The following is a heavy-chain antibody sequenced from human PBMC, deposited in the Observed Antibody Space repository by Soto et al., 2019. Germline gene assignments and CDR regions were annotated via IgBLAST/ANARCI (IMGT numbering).Heavy chain of an antibody. Sequence: PSETLSLTCTVSGGSISSSSYYWGWIRQPPGKGLEWIGSIYYSGSTYYNPSLKSRVTISVDTSKNQFSLKLSSVTAADTAVYHCARLLPSAFAPGPREYSGYDGIDYWGQGTLVTVSS. CDR2: IYYSGST. CDR1: GGSISSSSYY. J-gene: IGHJ4*02. D-gene: IGHD5-12*01. V-gene: IGHV4-39*01. CDR3: ARLLPSAFAPGPREYSGYDGIDY.